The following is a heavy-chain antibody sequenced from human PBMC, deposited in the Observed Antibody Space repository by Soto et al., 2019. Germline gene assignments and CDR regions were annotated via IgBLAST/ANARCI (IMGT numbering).Heavy chain of an antibody. CDR2: IYYSGVT. V-gene: IGHV4-59*01. CDR3: ARVAADIASWLDP. D-gene: IGHD5-12*01. J-gene: IGHJ5*02. Sequence: QGQLQESGPGLVKPSETLSLTCTVSGDSISTYNWGWIRQPPGKGLEWIGCIYYSGVTNYNPSLXXRXAISVDTPKNQLSLKLNSVTAADTAVYYCARVAADIASWLDPWGQGTLVTVSS. CDR1: GDSISTYN.